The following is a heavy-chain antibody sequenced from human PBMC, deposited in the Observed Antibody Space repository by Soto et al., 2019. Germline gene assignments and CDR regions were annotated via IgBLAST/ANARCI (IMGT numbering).Heavy chain of an antibody. J-gene: IGHJ4*02. V-gene: IGHV3-53*01. Sequence: GGSLRLSCAASGFTVSSNYMSWVRQAPGKGLEWVSVIYSGGSTYYADSVKGRFTISRDNSKNTLYLQMNSLRAEDTAVYYCARDRLADGYNFIHYWGQGTLVTVSS. CDR3: ARDRLADGYNFIHY. CDR1: GFTVSSNY. D-gene: IGHD5-12*01. CDR2: IYSGGST.